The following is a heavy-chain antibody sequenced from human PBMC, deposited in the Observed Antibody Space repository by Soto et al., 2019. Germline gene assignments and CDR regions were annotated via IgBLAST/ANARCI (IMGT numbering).Heavy chain of an antibody. V-gene: IGHV3-64*01. J-gene: IGHJ4*02. D-gene: IGHD3-22*01. Sequence: PGGSLRLSCAPSGFTFSSYAMHWVRQAPGKGLEYVSAISSYGGSTYYANSVKGRFTISRDNSKNTLYLQMGSLRAEDMAVYYCARDPDSSGYYYFDYWGQGT. CDR3: ARDPDSSGYYYFDY. CDR2: ISSYGGST. CDR1: GFTFSSYA.